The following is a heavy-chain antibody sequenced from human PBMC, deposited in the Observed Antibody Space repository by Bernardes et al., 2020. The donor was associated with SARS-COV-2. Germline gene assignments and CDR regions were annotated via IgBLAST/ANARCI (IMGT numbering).Heavy chain of an antibody. CDR3: ASQPVFYGSATHFDH. D-gene: IGHD3-10*01. CDR1: GVSINSYY. CDR2: VFHTGNT. V-gene: IGHV4-59*01. J-gene: IGHJ5*02. Sequence: SETLSLTCSVSGVSINSYYWNWVRQPPGKGLEWIGYVFHTGNTRYSPSLQSRVALSVDPSKKAFSLSLDSVTAADTAVYYCASQPVFYGSATHFDHWGEGLLVSVSS.